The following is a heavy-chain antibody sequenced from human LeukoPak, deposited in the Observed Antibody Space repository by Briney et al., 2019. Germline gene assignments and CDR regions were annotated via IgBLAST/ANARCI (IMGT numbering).Heavy chain of an antibody. D-gene: IGHD6-13*01. CDR2: IYYSGST. J-gene: IGHJ4*02. CDR3: ARHSTAGTGFDY. Sequence: SETLSLTCTVPGGSIRTYFWSWIRQPPGKGLEWIGYIYYSGSTNYNPSLKSRVTISVDTSKNHFSLNRSSVTAPDTAVYYCARHSTAGTGFDYWGQGTLVTVSS. V-gene: IGHV4-59*08. CDR1: GGSIRTYF.